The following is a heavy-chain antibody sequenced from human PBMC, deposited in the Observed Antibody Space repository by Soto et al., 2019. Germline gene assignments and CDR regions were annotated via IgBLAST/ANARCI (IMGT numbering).Heavy chain of an antibody. CDR2: INPNSGGT. V-gene: IGHV1-2*04. CDR3: ARDPLEGYYYYGMDV. Sequence: GASVKVSCKASGYTFTCYYMHGVRQAPGQGLEWMGWINPNSGGTNYAQKFQGWVTMTRDTSISTAYMELSRLRSDDPAVYYCARDPLEGYYYYGMDVWGQGTTVTVSS. J-gene: IGHJ6*02. CDR1: GYTFTCYY.